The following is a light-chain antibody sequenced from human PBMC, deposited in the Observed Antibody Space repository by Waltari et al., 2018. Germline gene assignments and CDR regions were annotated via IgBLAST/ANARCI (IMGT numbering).Light chain of an antibody. Sequence: QSALTQPASVSGSPGQSITIPCPCTSRAFVMLNLFSWYQQHPGKAPKLMIYEGSKRPSGVSNRFSGSKSGNTASLTISGLQAEDEADYYCCSYAGSSTYVFGTGTKVTVL. V-gene: IGLV2-23*01. CDR3: CSYAGSSTYV. J-gene: IGLJ1*01. CDR2: EGS. CDR1: SRAFVMLNL.